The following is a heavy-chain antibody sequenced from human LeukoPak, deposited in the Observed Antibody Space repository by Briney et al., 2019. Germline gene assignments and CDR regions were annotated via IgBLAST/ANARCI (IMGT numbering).Heavy chain of an antibody. D-gene: IGHD3-22*01. CDR3: ARGPYSYDSSGAFDI. V-gene: IGHV4-38-2*02. J-gene: IGHJ3*02. CDR1: GDSITGYY. CDR2: IYYTGNT. Sequence: SETLSLTCSVSGDSITGYYWGWIRQPPGKGLEWIGNIYYTGNTYYNSSLKSRVTISLDTSKNQFSLKVISMTAADTAVYFCARGPYSYDSSGAFDIWGQGTMVTVSS.